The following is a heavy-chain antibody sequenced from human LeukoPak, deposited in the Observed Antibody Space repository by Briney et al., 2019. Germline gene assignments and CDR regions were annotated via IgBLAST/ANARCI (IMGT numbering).Heavy chain of an antibody. CDR1: GGSISSYY. CDR2: IYYSGST. J-gene: IGHJ6*03. V-gene: IGHV4-59*01. D-gene: IGHD2-15*01. CDR3: ARSSAYCRGGSCYLSPQYYYYMDV. Sequence: ASETLSLTCTVSGGSISSYYWSWIRQPPGKGLEWIGYIYYSGSTNYNPSLKSRVTISVDTSKNQFSLKLSSVTAADPAVYYCARSSAYCRGGSCYLSPQYYYYMDVWGKGTTVTVPS.